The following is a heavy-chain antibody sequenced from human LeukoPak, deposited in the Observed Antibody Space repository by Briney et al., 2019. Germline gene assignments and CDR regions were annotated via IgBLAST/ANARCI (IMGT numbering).Heavy chain of an antibody. V-gene: IGHV3-48*02. CDR2: ISSGSSSTI. D-gene: IGHD2-15*01. CDR3: ARGRLGYCSGGSCYPRGPDYYYYGMDV. Sequence: GGSLRLSCAASGFTFSNYNMNWVRQAPGKELEWVSFISSGSSSTIYYADSVKGRFTISRDNAKNSLYLQMNSLRDEDTAVYYCARGRLGYCSGGSCYPRGPDYYYYGMDVWGQGTTVTVSS. J-gene: IGHJ6*02. CDR1: GFTFSNYN.